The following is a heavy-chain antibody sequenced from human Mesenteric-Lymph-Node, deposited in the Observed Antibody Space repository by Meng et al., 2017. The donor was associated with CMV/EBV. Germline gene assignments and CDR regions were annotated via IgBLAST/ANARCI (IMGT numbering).Heavy chain of an antibody. J-gene: IGHJ3*02. CDR2: ISSSGSNT. V-gene: IGHV3-48*03. D-gene: IGHD1-1*01. Sequence: GESLKISCAASGFTFTSYEMNWVRQAPGKGLEWVSYISSSGSNTYYADSVKGRFTISRDNAKNSLYLQMNSLRAEDTAVYYCARDQLPDAFDIWGQGTMVTVSS. CDR3: ARDQLPDAFDI. CDR1: GFTFTSYE.